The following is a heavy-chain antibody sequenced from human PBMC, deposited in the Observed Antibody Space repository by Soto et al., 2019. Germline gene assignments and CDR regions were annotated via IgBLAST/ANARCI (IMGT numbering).Heavy chain of an antibody. J-gene: IGHJ4*02. CDR1: GFTFSRYG. V-gene: IGHV3-30*18. CDR2: MSYDGRDK. Sequence: QVQLVESGGGVVQPGRSLRLSCAASGFTFSRYGMHWVRQAPGKGLEWVAVMSYDGRDKYYADSVKGRFTISRDNSKNTLYLQMNSLRAEDTAVYYCAKGDIVATLGVFDYWGQGTLVTVSS. D-gene: IGHD5-12*01. CDR3: AKGDIVATLGVFDY.